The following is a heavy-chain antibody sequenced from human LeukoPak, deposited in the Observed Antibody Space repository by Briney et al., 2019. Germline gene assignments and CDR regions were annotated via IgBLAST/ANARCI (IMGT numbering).Heavy chain of an antibody. J-gene: IGHJ3*02. D-gene: IGHD3-10*01. CDR3: ATTYGSGSYPSAAFDI. V-gene: IGHV1-46*01. Sequence: GASVKVSFKASGYTFTSYYMHWVRQAPGQGLEWMGLINPSGGSTSYAQKFQGRVTMTRDTSTSTVYMELSSLRSEDTAVYYCATTYGSGSYPSAAFDIWGQGTMVTVSS. CDR1: GYTFTSYY. CDR2: INPSGGST.